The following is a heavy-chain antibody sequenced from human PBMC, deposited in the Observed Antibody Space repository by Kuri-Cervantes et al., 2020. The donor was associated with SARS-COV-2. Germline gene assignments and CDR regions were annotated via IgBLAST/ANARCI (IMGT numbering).Heavy chain of an antibody. CDR2: ISAYNGNT. J-gene: IGHJ4*02. Sequence: ASVKVSCKASGYTFTSYGISWVRQAPGQGLEWMGWISAYNGNTNYAQKFQGRVTMTRDTSISTAYMELSRLRSDDTAVYYCAREAPYSSSWWDYRGQGTLVTVSS. D-gene: IGHD6-13*01. V-gene: IGHV1-18*01. CDR3: AREAPYSSSWWDY. CDR1: GYTFTSYG.